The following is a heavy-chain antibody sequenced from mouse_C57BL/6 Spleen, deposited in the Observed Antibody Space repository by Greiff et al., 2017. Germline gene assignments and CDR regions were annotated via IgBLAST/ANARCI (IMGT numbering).Heavy chain of an antibody. V-gene: IGHV1-26*01. J-gene: IGHJ3*01. D-gene: IGHD2-2*01. CDR2: INPNNGGT. CDR1: GYTFTDYY. Sequence: EVQLQQSGPELVKPGASVKISCKASGYTFTDYYMNWVKQSHGKSLEWIGDINPNNGGTSYNQKFKGKATLTVDKSSSTAYMELRSLTSEDSAVYYCALYYGYDGVAYWGQGTLVTVSA. CDR3: ALYYGYDGVAY.